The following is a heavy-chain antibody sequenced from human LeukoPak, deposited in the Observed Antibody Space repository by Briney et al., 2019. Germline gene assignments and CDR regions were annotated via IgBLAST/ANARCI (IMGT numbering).Heavy chain of an antibody. V-gene: IGHV3-23*01. D-gene: IGHD2-15*01. Sequence: GGSLRLSCAASGFTFSNYAMSWVRQAPGKGLEWVSAINDSGGSTYYADSVKGRFTISRDNSKNTLFLQMNSLRAEDTALYYCAKAPPPYCSGGSCFDAFDIWGQGTVVTVSS. J-gene: IGHJ3*02. CDR1: GFTFSNYA. CDR2: INDSGGST. CDR3: AKAPPPYCSGGSCFDAFDI.